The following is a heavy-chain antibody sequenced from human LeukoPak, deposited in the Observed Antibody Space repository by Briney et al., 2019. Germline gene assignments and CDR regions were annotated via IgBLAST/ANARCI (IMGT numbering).Heavy chain of an antibody. J-gene: IGHJ4*02. CDR3: ARGEPSSYDY. CDR1: GFTVSINY. V-gene: IGHV3-53*01. Sequence: GGSLRLSCAASGFTVSINYMSWVRQAPGKGLEWVSVIYSGGNTYYADSVKGGFTISRDNSKNTVYLQMNSLRAEDTAVYYCARGEPSSYDYWGQGTLVTVSS. CDR2: IYSGGNT. D-gene: IGHD1-14*01.